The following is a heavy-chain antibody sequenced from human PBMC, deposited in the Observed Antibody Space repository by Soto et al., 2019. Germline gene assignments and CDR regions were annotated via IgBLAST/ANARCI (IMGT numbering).Heavy chain of an antibody. Sequence: QVQLVESGGGVVQPGRSLRLSCAASGFTFSSYGIHWVRQAPGKGLEWVAVISYDGSNKYYADSVKGRFTISRDNSMNTLYLQMNSLRAEDTAVYYCAKDHYDTLTGYYGPDYWGQGTLVTVSS. CDR1: GFTFSSYG. V-gene: IGHV3-30*18. D-gene: IGHD3-9*01. J-gene: IGHJ4*02. CDR2: ISYDGSNK. CDR3: AKDHYDTLTGYYGPDY.